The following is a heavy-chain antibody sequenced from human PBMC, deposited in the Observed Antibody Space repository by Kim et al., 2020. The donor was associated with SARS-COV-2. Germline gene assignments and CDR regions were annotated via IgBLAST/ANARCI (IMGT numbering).Heavy chain of an antibody. V-gene: IGHV3-23*01. D-gene: IGHD3-22*01. Sequence: AESVTGRFTISRDNSKNTLYLQMNSLRAEDTAVYYCAKEYYYDSSGYYYWGQGTLVTVSS. J-gene: IGHJ4*02. CDR3: AKEYYYDSSGYYY.